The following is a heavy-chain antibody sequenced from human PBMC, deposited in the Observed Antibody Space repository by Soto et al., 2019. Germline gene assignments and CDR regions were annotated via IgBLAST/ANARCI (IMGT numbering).Heavy chain of an antibody. D-gene: IGHD3-22*01. Sequence: GGSLRLSCVASGFTFSSYAMNWVRQAPGMGLEWVSTISGSGGSIYHADSVKGRFTVSRENAENSLFLQMNSLRAEDTGVYYCAKAADRSDYSRPAFDIWGQGTLVTVSS. CDR1: GFTFSSYA. V-gene: IGHV3-23*01. J-gene: IGHJ3*02. CDR3: AKAADRSDYSRPAFDI. CDR2: ISGSGGSI.